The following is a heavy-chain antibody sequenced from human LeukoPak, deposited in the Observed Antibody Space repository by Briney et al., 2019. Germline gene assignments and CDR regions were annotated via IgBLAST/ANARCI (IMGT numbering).Heavy chain of an antibody. D-gene: IGHD3-10*01. J-gene: IGHJ4*02. CDR3: ARDRVVRTFDY. Sequence: GGFLRLSCAVSGLTFSLYGWHWVREAPGKGLEWVAVVSYDGSNKFYADSVKGRFTISRDNSKNTLYLQMNSLRAEDTAVYYCARDRVVRTFDYWGQGTLVTVSS. V-gene: IGHV3-30*03. CDR1: GLTFSLYG. CDR2: VSYDGSNK.